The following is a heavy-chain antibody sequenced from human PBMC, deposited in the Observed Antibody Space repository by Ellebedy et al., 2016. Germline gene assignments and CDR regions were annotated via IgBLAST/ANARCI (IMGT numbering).Heavy chain of an antibody. V-gene: IGHV4-38-2*02. CDR2: VYHSGTT. Sequence: SETLSLTCTVSGYSIYSSYYWGWIRQPPGKGLEWIGSVYHSGTTYYNPSLNSRVTISVDTSKDQFSLKVRSVTAADTAVYYCARALDTVMIGDFDYWGQGILVTVSS. D-gene: IGHD5-18*01. J-gene: IGHJ4*02. CDR3: ARALDTVMIGDFDY. CDR1: GYSIYSSYY.